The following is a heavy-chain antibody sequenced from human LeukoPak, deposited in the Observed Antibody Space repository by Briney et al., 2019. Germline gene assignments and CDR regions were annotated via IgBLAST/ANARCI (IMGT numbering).Heavy chain of an antibody. CDR3: ARGAWTRDCTNGVCFL. D-gene: IGHD2-8*01. CDR2: IYYSGST. J-gene: IGHJ4*02. Sequence: SETLSLTCTVSGGSISSGDYYWSWIRQPPGKGLEWIGYIYYSGSTYYNPSLKSRVTISVDTSKNQFSLKLSSVTAADTAVYYCARGAWTRDCTNGVCFLWGQGTLVTVSS. CDR1: GGSISSGDYY. V-gene: IGHV4-30-4*08.